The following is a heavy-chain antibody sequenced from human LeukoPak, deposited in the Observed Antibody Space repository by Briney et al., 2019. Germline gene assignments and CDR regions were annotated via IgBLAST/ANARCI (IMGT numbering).Heavy chain of an antibody. D-gene: IGHD3-16*01. J-gene: IGHJ5*02. Sequence: GGSLRLPCAASGFNFKSQWMHWAAQAPGKGPVGVARLNRGGRRKIYADSVKGRFTISRDNAKNTLYLQMNSLRAEDTAMYYCASFPGGGSVSFDPWGQGTLVTVSS. CDR2: LNRGGRRK. CDR1: GFNFKSQW. V-gene: IGHV3-74*01. CDR3: ASFPGGGSVSFDP.